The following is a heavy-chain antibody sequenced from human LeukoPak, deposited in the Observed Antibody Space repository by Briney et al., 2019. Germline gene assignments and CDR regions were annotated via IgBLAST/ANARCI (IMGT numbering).Heavy chain of an antibody. J-gene: IGHJ3*02. V-gene: IGHV3-23*01. CDR2: ISGSGGST. D-gene: IGHD2-15*01. Sequence: GGSLRLSCAASGFTFSSYAMSWVRQAPGKGPEWVSAISGSGGSTYYADSVKGRFTISRDNSKNTLYLQMNSLRAEDTAVYYCAKDCSGGSCYGAFDIWGQGTMVTVSS. CDR3: AKDCSGGSCYGAFDI. CDR1: GFTFSSYA.